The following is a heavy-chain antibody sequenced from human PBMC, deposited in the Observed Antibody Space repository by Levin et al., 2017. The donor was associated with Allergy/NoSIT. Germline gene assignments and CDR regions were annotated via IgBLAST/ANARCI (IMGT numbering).Heavy chain of an antibody. CDR1: GFTFSSYE. J-gene: IGHJ4*02. CDR3: ARQLGNFWSGYNYFDY. CDR2: ISSSGSTI. D-gene: IGHD3-3*01. V-gene: IGHV3-48*03. Sequence: GGSLRLSCAASGFTFSSYEMNWVRQAPGKGLEWVSYISSSGSTIYYADSVKDRFTISRDNAKNSLYLQMNSLRAEDTAVYYCARQLGNFWSGYNYFDYWGQGTLVTVSS.